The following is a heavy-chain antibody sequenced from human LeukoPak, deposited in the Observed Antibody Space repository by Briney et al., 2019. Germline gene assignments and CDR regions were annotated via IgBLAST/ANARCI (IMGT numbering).Heavy chain of an antibody. Sequence: PGGSLRLSCADSGFTFSSYWMSWVRQAPGKGLEWVANIKQDGSETYYVDSVKGRFTISRDNAKNSLYLQMNSLRAEDTAVYYCAREVGATDDYYYYYMDVWGKGTTVTVSS. CDR2: IKQDGSET. CDR1: GFTFSSYW. CDR3: AREVGATDDYYYYYMDV. V-gene: IGHV3-7*01. D-gene: IGHD1-26*01. J-gene: IGHJ6*03.